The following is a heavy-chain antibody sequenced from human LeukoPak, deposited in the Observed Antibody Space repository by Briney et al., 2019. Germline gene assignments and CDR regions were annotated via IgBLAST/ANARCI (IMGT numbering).Heavy chain of an antibody. CDR2: INHSGT. J-gene: IGHJ5*02. V-gene: IGHV4-34*01. Sequence: PSETLSLTCAVYGGSFSGYYWSWIRQPPGKGLEWIGEINHSGTNYNPSLKSRVTISVDTSKNQFSLKLSSVTAADTAVYYCARGLTTVAMYNWFDPWGQGTLVTVSS. CDR1: GGSFSGYY. D-gene: IGHD4-23*01. CDR3: ARGLTTVAMYNWFDP.